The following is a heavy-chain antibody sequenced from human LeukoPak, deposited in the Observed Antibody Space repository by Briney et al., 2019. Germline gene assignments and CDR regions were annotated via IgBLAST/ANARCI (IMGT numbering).Heavy chain of an antibody. Sequence: ASVKVSCKASGYTFTSYDINWVRQATGQGLEWMGWMNPNSGNTGYAQKFQGRVTMTRNTSISTAYMELSSLRSEDTAVYYCAREGFKAGDSGGYHGGPGFDPWGQGTLVTVSS. D-gene: IGHD3-22*01. CDR2: MNPNSGNT. V-gene: IGHV1-8*01. J-gene: IGHJ5*02. CDR1: GYTFTSYD. CDR3: AREGFKAGDSGGYHGGPGFDP.